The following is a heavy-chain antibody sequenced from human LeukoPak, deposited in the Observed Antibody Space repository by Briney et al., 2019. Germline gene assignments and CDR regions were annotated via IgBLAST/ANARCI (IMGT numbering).Heavy chain of an antibody. J-gene: IGHJ5*02. CDR1: GFIFRNFW. V-gene: IGHV3-7*01. Sequence: GGSLRLSCAASGFIFRNFWMSWVRQAPGKGLEWVANIRPDGSDKYYVDSVRGRFTISRDNAQNSLFLQMSSLRAEDSGVYYCGRWGITAALDRWGQGILVTVSS. CDR2: IRPDGSDK. D-gene: IGHD1-20*01. CDR3: GRWGITAALDR.